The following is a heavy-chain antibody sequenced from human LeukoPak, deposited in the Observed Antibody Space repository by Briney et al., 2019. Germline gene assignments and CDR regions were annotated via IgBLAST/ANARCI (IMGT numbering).Heavy chain of an antibody. V-gene: IGHV4-59*01. D-gene: IGHD3-16*01. CDR3: ARTQIRSDAFDI. CDR1: GGSISSYY. J-gene: IGHJ3*02. Sequence: SETLSLTCTVSGGSISSYYWSWIRQPPRKGLEWIGYIYYSGSTNYNPSLKSRVTISVATSKNQFSLKLSSATAAATAVYHCARTQIRSDAFDICGQGTMVTVSS. CDR2: IYYSGST.